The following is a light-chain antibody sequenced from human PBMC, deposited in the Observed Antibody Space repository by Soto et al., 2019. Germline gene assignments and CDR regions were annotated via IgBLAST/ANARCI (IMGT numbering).Light chain of an antibody. Sequence: EIVMTQSPATLSVSPGERATLSCRASQSVSGKLASDQQKLRQAPRLLMYNASTRGTGISPRGTGSVSVTQFSLTITAVQSEEISVYICQHYIKWPKPFGQGTRWIS. CDR2: NAS. CDR3: QHYIKWPKP. V-gene: IGKV3-15*01. J-gene: IGKJ1*01. CDR1: QSVSGK.